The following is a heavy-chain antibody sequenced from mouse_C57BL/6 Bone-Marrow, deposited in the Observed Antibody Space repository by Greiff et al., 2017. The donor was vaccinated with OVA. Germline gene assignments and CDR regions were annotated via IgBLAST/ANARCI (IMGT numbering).Heavy chain of an antibody. D-gene: IGHD2-1*01. Sequence: VQLQQPGAELVRPGSSVKLSCKASGYTFTSYWMDWVKQRPGQGLEWIGNIYPSDSETHYNQKFKDKATLTVDKSSSTAYMQLSSLTSEDTAIYYCAVILWYNWYFDVWGTGTTVTVSS. CDR3: AVILWYNWYFDV. J-gene: IGHJ1*03. CDR1: GYTFTSYW. CDR2: IYPSDSET. V-gene: IGHV1-61*01.